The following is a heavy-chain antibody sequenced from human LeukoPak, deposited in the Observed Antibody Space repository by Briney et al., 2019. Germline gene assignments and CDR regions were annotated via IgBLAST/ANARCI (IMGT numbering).Heavy chain of an antibody. CDR3: ARDEEPGIAVAGSGSFDP. D-gene: IGHD6-19*01. V-gene: IGHV1-69*06. J-gene: IGHJ5*02. Sequence: ASVKVSCKASGGTFSSYAISWVRQAPGQGLEWMGGIIPIFGTANCAQKFQGRVTITADKSTSTAYMEMRTLRSDDTAVYYCARDEEPGIAVAGSGSFDPWGQGTLVTVSS. CDR2: IIPIFGTA. CDR1: GGTFSSYA.